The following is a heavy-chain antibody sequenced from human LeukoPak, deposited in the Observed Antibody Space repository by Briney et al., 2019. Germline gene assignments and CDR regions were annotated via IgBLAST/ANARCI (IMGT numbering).Heavy chain of an antibody. D-gene: IGHD3-3*01. Sequence: GGSLRLSCAASGFTFSSYAMSWVRQAPGKGLEWVSAISGSGGSTYYADSVKGRFTISRDNSKNTLYLQMNSLRAEDTAVYYCVKLIGYDFWSGYCIFDYWGQGTLVTVSS. CDR3: VKLIGYDFWSGYCIFDY. V-gene: IGHV3-23*01. J-gene: IGHJ4*02. CDR2: ISGSGGST. CDR1: GFTFSSYA.